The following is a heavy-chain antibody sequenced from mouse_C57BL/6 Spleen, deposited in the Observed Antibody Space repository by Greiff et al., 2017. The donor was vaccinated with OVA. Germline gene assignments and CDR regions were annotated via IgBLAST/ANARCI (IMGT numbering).Heavy chain of an antibody. V-gene: IGHV1-52*01. CDR2: IDPSDSET. D-gene: IGHD1-1*01. Sequence: QVQLQQPGAELVRPGSSVKLSCKASGYTFTSYWMHWVKQRPIQGLEWIGNIDPSDSETHYNQKFKDKATLTVDKSSSTAYMQLSSLTSEDSAVYYCARMTTVVATEGDYWGQGTTLTVSS. J-gene: IGHJ2*01. CDR1: GYTFTSYW. CDR3: ARMTTVVATEGDY.